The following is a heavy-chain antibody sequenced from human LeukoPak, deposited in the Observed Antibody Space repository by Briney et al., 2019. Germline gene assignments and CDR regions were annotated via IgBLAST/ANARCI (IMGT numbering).Heavy chain of an antibody. J-gene: IGHJ4*02. V-gene: IGHV3-30*19. CDR1: GFTFSSYG. D-gene: IGHD4-17*01. CDR2: IWYDGSNK. CDR3: ARETGSAVGSTDFDY. Sequence: PGRSLRLSCAASGFTFSSYGMHWVRQAPGKGLEWVAVIWYDGSNKYYADSVKGRSTISRDNSKNTMYLQMNSLRTEDTAVYYCARETGSAVGSTDFDYWGQGTLVTVSS.